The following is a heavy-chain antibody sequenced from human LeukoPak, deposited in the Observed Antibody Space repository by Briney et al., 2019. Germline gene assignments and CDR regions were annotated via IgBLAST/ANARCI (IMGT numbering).Heavy chain of an antibody. D-gene: IGHD6-19*01. Sequence: GGSLRLSCAASGFTFNTYVMSWVRQAPGKGLEWVSAVSDTGGSTYLADSVKGRFTISRDNAKNSLYLQMNSLRAEDTAVYYCARDLWDSSGRYEYWGQGTLVTVSS. CDR1: GFTFNTYV. CDR3: ARDLWDSSGRYEY. V-gene: IGHV3-23*01. J-gene: IGHJ4*02. CDR2: VSDTGGST.